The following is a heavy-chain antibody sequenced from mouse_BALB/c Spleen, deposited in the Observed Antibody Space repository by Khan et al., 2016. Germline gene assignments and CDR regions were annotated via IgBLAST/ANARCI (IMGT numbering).Heavy chain of an antibody. CDR3: ASQYGSSYVGFAY. CDR1: GYAFTNCL. Sequence: VQLQASGADLVRPGTSGKVSCKASGYAFTNCLIEWVKQRPGQGLEWIGVINPGSGGTNYNERFKGKAKLTADNSSSTAYMQRSSLTSDDSAVYFCASQYGSSYVGFAYWGQWTLVTVSA. D-gene: IGHD1-1*01. V-gene: IGHV1-54*01. J-gene: IGHJ3*01. CDR2: INPGSGGT.